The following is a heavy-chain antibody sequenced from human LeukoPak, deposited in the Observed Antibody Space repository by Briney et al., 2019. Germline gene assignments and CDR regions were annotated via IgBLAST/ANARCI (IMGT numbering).Heavy chain of an antibody. CDR2: ISSSSSTI. Sequence: PGGSLRLSCAASGFTFSTYSMNWVRQAPGKGLEWVSYISSSSSTIYYADSVKGRFTISRDNAKNSLYLQMNSLRAEDTAVYYCARDKIVGASYFDFWGQGILVTVSS. J-gene: IGHJ4*02. CDR1: GFTFSTYS. CDR3: ARDKIVGASYFDF. D-gene: IGHD1-26*01. V-gene: IGHV3-48*04.